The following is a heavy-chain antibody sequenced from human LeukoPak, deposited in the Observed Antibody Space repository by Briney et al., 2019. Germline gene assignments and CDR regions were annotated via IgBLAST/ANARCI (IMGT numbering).Heavy chain of an antibody. V-gene: IGHV3-30*04. CDR2: ISYDGSNK. D-gene: IGHD6-19*01. J-gene: IGHJ4*02. CDR1: GFSFSSYA. Sequence: GRALRLSGAASGFSFSSYAMHWVRQDPGKGLEWVAVISYDGSNKYYADSVKGRFTTSRDNSKNTLYLQMNSLRAEDTAVYYCARDRSGWYPSYFDYWGQGTLVTVSS. CDR3: ARDRSGWYPSYFDY.